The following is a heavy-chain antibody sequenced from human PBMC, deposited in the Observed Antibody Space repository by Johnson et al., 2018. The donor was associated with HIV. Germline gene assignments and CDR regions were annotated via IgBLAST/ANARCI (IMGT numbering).Heavy chain of an antibody. CDR3: ARVGSGSYYARDAFDV. CDR1: GFTFTMYP. D-gene: IGHD3-10*01. V-gene: IGHV3-64*07. CDR2: ISSNGGGT. J-gene: IGHJ3*01. Sequence: VQLVESGGGLVQPGGSLRLSCAASGFTFTMYPMHWVRQTPGKGLEYVSAISSNGGGTYYADSVQGRFTLSRDNSKNTLYLQMGSLRVEDMAVYYCARVGSGSYYARDAFDVWGQGTMVTVSS.